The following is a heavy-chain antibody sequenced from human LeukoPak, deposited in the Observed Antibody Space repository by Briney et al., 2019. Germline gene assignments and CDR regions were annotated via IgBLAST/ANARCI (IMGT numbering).Heavy chain of an antibody. CDR2: IYYSGST. CDR1: GGSISSYY. Sequence: SETLSLTCTVSGGSISSYYWSWIRQPPGKGLEWIGYIYYSGSTNYNPSLKSRVTISVDTSKNQFSLKLSSVTAADTAVYYCARVLKSTTAVHYYYYMDVWGKGTTVTVSS. J-gene: IGHJ6*03. V-gene: IGHV4-59*01. CDR3: ARVLKSTTAVHYYYYMDV. D-gene: IGHD2/OR15-2a*01.